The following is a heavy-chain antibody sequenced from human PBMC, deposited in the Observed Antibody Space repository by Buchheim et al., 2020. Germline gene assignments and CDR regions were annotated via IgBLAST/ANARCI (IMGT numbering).Heavy chain of an antibody. CDR2: IWYDGSDK. CDR3: ARGLSPYYYGMDV. J-gene: IGHJ6*02. Sequence: QVQLVESGGGVVQPGRSLRLSCAASGSTFSSYSMHWVRQAPGKGLEWVAVIWYDGSDKYFADSVKGRFTISRDNSKNTLYVQMNSLRAEDTAVYYCARGLSPYYYGMDVWGQGTT. V-gene: IGHV3-33*01. D-gene: IGHD2-2*01. CDR1: GSTFSSYS.